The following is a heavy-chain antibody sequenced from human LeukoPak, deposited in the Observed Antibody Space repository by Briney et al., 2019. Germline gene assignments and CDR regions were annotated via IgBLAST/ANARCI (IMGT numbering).Heavy chain of an antibody. CDR3: ASESSYTWTGNFDY. D-gene: IGHD1-20*01. V-gene: IGHV3-23*01. CDR1: GFTLSSYA. CDR2: ISGSGGST. J-gene: IGHJ4*02. Sequence: GGSLSLSCAASGFTLSSYAMSCVRQAPGKGLEWVSAISGSGGSTYYADSVKGRFTISRDNSKNTLYLQMNSLRAEDTAVYYCASESSYTWTGNFDYWGQGTLVTVSS.